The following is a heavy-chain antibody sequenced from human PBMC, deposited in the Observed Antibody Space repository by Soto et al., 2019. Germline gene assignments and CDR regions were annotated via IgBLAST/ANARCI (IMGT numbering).Heavy chain of an antibody. D-gene: IGHD1-26*01. V-gene: IGHV1-18*01. Sequence: ASVKVSCKASGYTFTNYGISWVRQAPGQGHEWMGWISVHNGNTNYAQKFQGRVSMTTDTSTNTAYMELGSLGPDDTAVYLCARVPHQRTRGASNWFDPWGRGSLVTVSA. CDR1: GYTFTNYG. CDR3: ARVPHQRTRGASNWFDP. CDR2: ISVHNGNT. J-gene: IGHJ5*02.